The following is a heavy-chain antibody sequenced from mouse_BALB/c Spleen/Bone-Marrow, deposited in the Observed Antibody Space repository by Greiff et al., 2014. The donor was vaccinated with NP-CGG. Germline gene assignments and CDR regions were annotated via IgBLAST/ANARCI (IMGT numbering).Heavy chain of an antibody. V-gene: IGHV1-67*01. J-gene: IGHJ4*01. CDR3: ARYGYGSSYYAMDY. CDR1: GYTFTDYA. CDR2: ISTYSGNT. Sequence: VQLQQSGPELVRPGVSVKISCKGSGYTFTDYAMHWVKRSHAKSLEWIGVISTYSGNTNYNQKFKGKATMTVDKSSSTAYMELARLTSEDSAIYYCARYGYGSSYYAMDYWGQGTSVTVSS. D-gene: IGHD1-1*01.